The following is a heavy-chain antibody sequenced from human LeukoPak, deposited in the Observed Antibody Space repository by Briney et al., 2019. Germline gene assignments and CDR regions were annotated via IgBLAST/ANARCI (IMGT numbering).Heavy chain of an antibody. J-gene: IGHJ1*01. Sequence: AGGSLRLSCAASGFTFSSYAMSWVRQAPGRGLEWVSAISGSGGSTYYADSVKGRFTISRDNSKNTLYLQMNSLRAEDTAVYYCAKAQRGYSYAHLVEYFQHWGEGTLVTVSS. CDR2: ISGSGGST. CDR3: AKAQRGYSYAHLVEYFQH. V-gene: IGHV3-23*01. D-gene: IGHD5-18*01. CDR1: GFTFSSYA.